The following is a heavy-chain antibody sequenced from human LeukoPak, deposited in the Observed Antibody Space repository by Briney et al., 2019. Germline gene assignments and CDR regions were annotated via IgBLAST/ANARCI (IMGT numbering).Heavy chain of an antibody. Sequence: PGGSLRLSCAASGFIFSDYHMSWIRQASGKGREWGAYISPGGDAVYFADSVRGRITISRDNAKNSLFLQMSSLTAEDTAVYYCSGGRDITVAGPGGYFDYWGQGSLVTVSS. D-gene: IGHD6-19*01. CDR2: ISPGGDAV. CDR3: SGGRDITVAGPGGYFDY. J-gene: IGHJ4*02. V-gene: IGHV3-11*01. CDR1: GFIFSDYH.